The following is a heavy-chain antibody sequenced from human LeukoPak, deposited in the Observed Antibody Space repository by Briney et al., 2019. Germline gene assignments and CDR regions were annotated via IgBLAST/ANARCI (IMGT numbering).Heavy chain of an antibody. V-gene: IGHV1-2*02. J-gene: IGHJ4*02. CDR3: ASANVLLWFGEFSFDY. D-gene: IGHD3-10*01. CDR2: INPNSGGT. Sequence: VASVKVSCKASGYTFTGYYMHWVRQAPGQGLEWMGWINPNSGGTNYAQKFQGRVTMTRDTFISTAYMELSRLRSDDTAVYYCASANVLLWFGEFSFDYWGQGTLVTVSS. CDR1: GYTFTGYY.